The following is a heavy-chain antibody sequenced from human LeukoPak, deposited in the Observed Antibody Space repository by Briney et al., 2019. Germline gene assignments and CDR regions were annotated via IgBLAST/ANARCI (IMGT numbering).Heavy chain of an antibody. CDR2: IRKGDDNA. CDR3: AKDTRAGG. Sequence: SLRLSCSAAGFTFSSYATNWISQPPRGGVGWVLGIRKGDDNAHMADYVTGRFAISKDNSKNTLFLQMNSRRAEDTAVYYWAKDTRAGGWGKGTLVTVSS. J-gene: IGHJ4*02. CDR1: GFTFSSYA. V-gene: IGHV3-23*01. D-gene: IGHD2-15*01.